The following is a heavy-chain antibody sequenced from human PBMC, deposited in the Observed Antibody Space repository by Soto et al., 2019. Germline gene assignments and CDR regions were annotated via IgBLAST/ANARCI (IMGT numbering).Heavy chain of an antibody. CDR1: GYSFTNYW. Sequence: GESLKISCKGSGYSFTNYWISWVRQMPGKGLEWMGRIDPSDSYTNYSPSFQGHVTISADKSINTAYLQWSSLKASDTAMYYCAREVAVAASRGFAYWGQGTLVTVSS. D-gene: IGHD6-19*01. CDR3: AREVAVAASRGFAY. CDR2: IDPSDSYT. J-gene: IGHJ4*02. V-gene: IGHV5-10-1*01.